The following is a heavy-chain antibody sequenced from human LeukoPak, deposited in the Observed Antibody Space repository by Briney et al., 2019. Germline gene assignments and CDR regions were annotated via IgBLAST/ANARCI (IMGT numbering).Heavy chain of an antibody. CDR3: ARGTYDFWSGYYSD. V-gene: IGHV4-30-2*01. CDR1: GGSISSGGYS. J-gene: IGHJ4*02. D-gene: IGHD3-3*01. Sequence: SETLSLTCAVSGGSISSGGYSWSWIRQPPGKGLEWIGYIYHSGSTYYNPSLKSRVTISVDRSKNQFSLKLSSVTAADTAVYYCARGTYDFWSGYYSDWGQGTLVTVSS. CDR2: IYHSGST.